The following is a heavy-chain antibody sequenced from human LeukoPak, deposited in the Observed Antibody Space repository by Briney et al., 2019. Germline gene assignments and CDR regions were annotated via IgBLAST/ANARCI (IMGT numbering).Heavy chain of an antibody. CDR2: ISYDGSNK. Sequence: GGSLRLSCAASGFTLSSYGMHWVRQGPGKGLEWVAIISYDGSNKYYGDSVKGRFTISRDNSKNTLFLQMNSLRPEDTAVYYCARHPGDFTGIVNYYYMDVWGKGTTVTVSS. CDR3: ARHPGDFTGIVNYYYMDV. J-gene: IGHJ6*03. D-gene: IGHD1-26*01. V-gene: IGHV3-30*03. CDR1: GFTLSSYG.